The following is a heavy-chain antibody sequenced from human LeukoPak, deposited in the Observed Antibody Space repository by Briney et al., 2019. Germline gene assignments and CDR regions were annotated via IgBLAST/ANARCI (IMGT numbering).Heavy chain of an antibody. J-gene: IGHJ4*03. D-gene: IGHD4/OR15-4a*01. V-gene: IGHV4-34*10. CDR2: IDQTRTR. CDR1: GGSLSGYC. Sequence: KASETLSLTCSVSGGSLSGYCWAWIRQAPGQGLEWIGEIDQTRTRNYSPSLKSRLSMSVDTSTNQFSLTLTSVTAADTAMYYCARRAPIYSSDNGAYYFWGQGTLVTVSS. CDR3: ARRAPIYSSDNGAYYF.